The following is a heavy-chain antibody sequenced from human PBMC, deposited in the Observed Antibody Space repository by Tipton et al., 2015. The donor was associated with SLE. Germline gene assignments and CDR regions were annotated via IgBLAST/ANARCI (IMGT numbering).Heavy chain of an antibody. D-gene: IGHD6-13*01. CDR3: AISLYSSPDY. V-gene: IGHV3-30*04. CDR1: GFTFSSYA. J-gene: IGHJ4*02. CDR2: ISYDGSNK. Sequence: LSLTCAASGFTFSSYAMHWVRQAPGKGLEWVAVISYDGSNKYYADSVKGRFTISRGNSKNTLYLQMNSLRAEDTAVYYCAISLYSSPDYWGQGTLVTVSS.